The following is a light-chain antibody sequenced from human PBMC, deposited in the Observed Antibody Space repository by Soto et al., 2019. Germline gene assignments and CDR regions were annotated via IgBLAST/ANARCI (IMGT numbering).Light chain of an antibody. CDR3: QRYEGYKT. CDR2: KAS. J-gene: IGKJ1*01. V-gene: IGKV1-5*03. CDR1: QSIGSW. Sequence: DIQMTQSPSTLSASIGDRVTITCRASQSIGSWLAWYQQKPGKAPKLLIYKASSLESGVPSRFSGSGSATEFTLTISSLQPDDFATYCWQRYEGYKTFGQGTKVEIK.